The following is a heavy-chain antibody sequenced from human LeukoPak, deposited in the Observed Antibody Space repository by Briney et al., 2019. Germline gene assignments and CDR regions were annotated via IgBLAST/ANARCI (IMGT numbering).Heavy chain of an antibody. CDR1: GYSISSGYY. V-gene: IGHV4-38-2*01. Sequence: PSETLSLTCAVSGYSISSGYYWGWIRQPPGKGLEWIGSIYHSGSTYYNPSLKSRVTISVDTSKNQFSLKLSSVTAADTAVYYCARVTAYSGENYFDYWGQGTLVTVSS. CDR2: IYHSGST. J-gene: IGHJ4*02. CDR3: ARVTAYSGENYFDY. D-gene: IGHD6-25*01.